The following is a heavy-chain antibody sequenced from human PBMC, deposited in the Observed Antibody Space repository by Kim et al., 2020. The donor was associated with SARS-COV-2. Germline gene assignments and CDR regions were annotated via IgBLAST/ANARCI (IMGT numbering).Heavy chain of an antibody. D-gene: IGHD3-16*01. CDR3: ARGVTTDFGGTG. Sequence: GGSLRLSCAASGFTFSSYAMHWVRQAPGKGLEWVAVISYDGSNKYYADSVKGRFTISRDNSKNTLYLQMNSLRAEDTAVYYCARGVTTDFGGTGWGQGTL. CDR1: GFTFSSYA. V-gene: IGHV3-30-3*01. J-gene: IGHJ4*02. CDR2: ISYDGSNK.